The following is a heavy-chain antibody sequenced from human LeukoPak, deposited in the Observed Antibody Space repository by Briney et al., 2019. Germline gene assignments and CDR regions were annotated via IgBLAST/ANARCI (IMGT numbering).Heavy chain of an antibody. J-gene: IGHJ6*03. CDR2: IYPGDSDT. Sequence: GESLKISCKGSGYSFTSYWIGWVRQMPGKGLEWMGIIYPGDSDTRYSPSFQGQVTISADKSISTAYLQWSSLKASDTAIYSCARQSTEGPSYYVFWSDPLYYRDVWGKGTTVPV. CDR3: ARQSTEGPSYYVFWSDPLYYRDV. D-gene: IGHD3-3*01. V-gene: IGHV5-51*01. CDR1: GYSFTSYW.